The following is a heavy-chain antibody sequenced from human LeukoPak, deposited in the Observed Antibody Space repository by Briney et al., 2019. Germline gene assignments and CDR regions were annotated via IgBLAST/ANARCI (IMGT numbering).Heavy chain of an antibody. V-gene: IGHV4-30-4*01. CDR3: ARVGKYYDSSGYYPKTYFDY. CDR1: GGSISSGDYY. CDR2: IYYSGST. J-gene: IGHJ4*02. Sequence: SETLSLTCTVSGGSISSGDYYWSWIRQPPGKGLEWIGYIYYSGSTYYNPSLKSRVTISVDTSKNQFSLKLSSVTAADTAVYYCARVGKYYDSSGYYPKTYFDYWGQGTLVTVSS. D-gene: IGHD3-22*01.